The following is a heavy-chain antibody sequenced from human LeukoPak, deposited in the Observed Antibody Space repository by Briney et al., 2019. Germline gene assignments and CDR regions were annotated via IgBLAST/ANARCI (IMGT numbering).Heavy chain of an antibody. CDR2: ISNDGSNK. Sequence: GGSLRLSCVASGFTFCSYGMHWVRQAPGKGLEWVAVISNDGSNKHYADSVKGRFTISRDNSKNTLYLQMNSLRAEDTAVYYCAKENYYESSGYVDYWGQGTLVTVSS. CDR3: AKENYYESSGYVDY. V-gene: IGHV3-30*18. CDR1: GFTFCSYG. D-gene: IGHD3-22*01. J-gene: IGHJ4*02.